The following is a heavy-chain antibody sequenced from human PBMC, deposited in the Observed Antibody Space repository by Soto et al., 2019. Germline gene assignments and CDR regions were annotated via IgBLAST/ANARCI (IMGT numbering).Heavy chain of an antibody. D-gene: IGHD2-2*01. V-gene: IGHV4-30-4*01. CDR3: ARDNQRRAYNWFDP. J-gene: IGHJ5*02. CDR1: GVSINSDDNY. Sequence: RASETLSLTCTVSGVSINSDDNYWSWVRQPPGKGLEWIGYIYHSGSTSYNPSLKSRLMMSIDTSKNQFSLKLTSVTAADTAVYYCARDNQRRAYNWFDPWGPGTLVTVSS. CDR2: IYHSGST.